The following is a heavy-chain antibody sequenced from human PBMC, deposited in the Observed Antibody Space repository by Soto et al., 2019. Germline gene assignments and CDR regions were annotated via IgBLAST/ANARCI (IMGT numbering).Heavy chain of an antibody. D-gene: IGHD1-26*01. Sequence: QVQLQESGPGLVKPSGTLSLTCTVSGGSMTSSNWWNWVRQSPGKGLEWIGEAHHSGRTHYNPSLKSRVSISVDMSKNHFSLKLSSVPAADTAVYYWAISEATALAYWGQGTLGTVSS. CDR2: AHHSGRT. CDR3: AISEATALAY. J-gene: IGHJ4*02. CDR1: GGSMTSSNW. V-gene: IGHV4-4*02.